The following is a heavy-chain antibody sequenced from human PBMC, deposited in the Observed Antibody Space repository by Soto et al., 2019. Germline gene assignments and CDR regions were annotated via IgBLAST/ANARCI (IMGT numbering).Heavy chain of an antibody. D-gene: IGHD3-3*01. CDR2: IKSKTDGGTT. CDR1: GFTFSNAW. CDR3: TTLLRFLEWLLPPPDAFDI. J-gene: IGHJ3*02. Sequence: GSLRLSCASSGFTFSNAWMSLVRQAPGKGLEWVGRIKSKTDGGTTDYAAPVKGRFTISRDDSKNTLYLQMNSLKTEDTAVYYCTTLLRFLEWLLPPPDAFDIWGQGTMVTVSS. V-gene: IGHV3-15*01.